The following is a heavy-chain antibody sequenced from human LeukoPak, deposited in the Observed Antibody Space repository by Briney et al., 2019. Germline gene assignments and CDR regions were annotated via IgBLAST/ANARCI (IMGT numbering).Heavy chain of an antibody. D-gene: IGHD6-13*01. CDR2: INHSGST. J-gene: IGHJ4*02. Sequence: SETLSLTCAVYGGSFSGYYWSWIRQPPGKGLEWIGEINHSGSTNYNPSLKSRVTMSVDTSKNQFSLKLSSVTAADTAVYYCARGLPIAGNFDYWGQGTLVTVSS. V-gene: IGHV4-34*01. CDR3: ARGLPIAGNFDY. CDR1: GGSFSGYY.